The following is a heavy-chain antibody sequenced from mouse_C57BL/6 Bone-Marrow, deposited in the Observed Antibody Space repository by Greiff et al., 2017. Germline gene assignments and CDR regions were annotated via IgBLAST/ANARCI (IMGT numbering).Heavy chain of an antibody. CDR2: IDPANGNT. Sequence: VQLQQSVAELVRPGASVKLSCTASGFNIKNTYMHWVKQRPEQGLEWIGRIDPANGNTKYAPKFPGQATITADTSSNTAYLQLSSLTSEATAIYYCARAYYGSSYGFAYWGQGTLVTVSA. CDR3: ARAYYGSSYGFAY. CDR1: GFNIKNTY. D-gene: IGHD1-1*01. V-gene: IGHV14-3*01. J-gene: IGHJ3*01.